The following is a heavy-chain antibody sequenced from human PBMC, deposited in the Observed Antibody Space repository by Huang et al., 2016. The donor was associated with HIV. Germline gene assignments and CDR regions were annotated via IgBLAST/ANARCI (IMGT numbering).Heavy chain of an antibody. CDR2: SRGYKGNT. V-gene: IGHV1-18*01. D-gene: IGHD1-1*01. CDR3: ARDHWYPLQNWFDL. J-gene: IGHJ5*01. Sequence: QVELVQSGAEVKRPGASVRVSCKAAGYIFTKYGINWVRQAPGQGLEWMGASRGYKGNTNYAEKLQGRVTLTRDTSATTAYMELRDVTSADTAVYYCARDHWYPLQNWFDLWGQGTLVTVSS. CDR1: GYIFTKYG.